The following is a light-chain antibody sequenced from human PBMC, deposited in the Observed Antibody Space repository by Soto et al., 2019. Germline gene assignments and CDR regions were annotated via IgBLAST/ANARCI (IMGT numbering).Light chain of an antibody. CDR2: GNI. CDR1: GSNIGAGYD. CDR3: QSYDRSVTGYV. Sequence: QPVLTQPPSVSGAPGQRVTISCSGSGSNIGAGYDVHWYQHLPGTAPKLLIYGNINRPSGVPDRFSASRSGASASLAITGLQGDDEADYYCQSYDRSVTGYVFGTGTKVTVL. V-gene: IGLV1-40*01. J-gene: IGLJ1*01.